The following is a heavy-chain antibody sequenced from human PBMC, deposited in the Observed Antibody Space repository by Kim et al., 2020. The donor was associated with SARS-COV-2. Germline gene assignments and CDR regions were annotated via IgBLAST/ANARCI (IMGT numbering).Heavy chain of an antibody. J-gene: IGHJ6*01. CDR2: INHSGST. V-gene: IGHV4-34*01. CDR1: GGSFSGYY. Sequence: SETLSLTCAVYGGSFSGYYWSWIRQPPGKGLEWIGEINHSGSTNYNPSLKSRVTISVDTSKNQFSLKLSSVTAADTAVYYCARLGYSSSPYYYYYYGMDV. CDR3: ARLGYSSSPYYYYYYGMDV. D-gene: IGHD6-6*01.